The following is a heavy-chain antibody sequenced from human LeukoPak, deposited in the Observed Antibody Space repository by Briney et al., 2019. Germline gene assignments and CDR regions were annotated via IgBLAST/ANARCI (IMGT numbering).Heavy chain of an antibody. V-gene: IGHV3-33*06. CDR2: IWNNGTNK. J-gene: IGHJ4*02. Sequence: PGGSLRLSCAASGFTFSCYGMHWVRQAPGKGLEWVAVIWNNGTNKYYADSVKGRFTISRDNSKNTLYLQMTSLRAEDTAVYYCAKDTASPFFEVAYYFDSWGQGTLVTVSS. D-gene: IGHD3-3*01. CDR1: GFTFSCYG. CDR3: AKDTASPFFEVAYYFDS.